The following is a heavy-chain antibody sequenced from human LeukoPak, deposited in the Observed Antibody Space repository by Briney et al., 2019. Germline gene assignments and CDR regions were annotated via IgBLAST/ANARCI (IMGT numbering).Heavy chain of an antibody. D-gene: IGHD1-26*01. CDR2: ISWNSGSI. Sequence: GGSLRLSCAASGFTFDDYAMRWVRQAPGKGLEWVSGISWNSGSIGYADSVKGRFTISRDNAKNSLYLQMNSLRAEDTAVYYCARDEKVGAVFAGYYYYYMDVWGKGTTVTVSS. CDR3: ARDEKVGAVFAGYYYYYMDV. CDR1: GFTFDDYA. V-gene: IGHV3-9*01. J-gene: IGHJ6*03.